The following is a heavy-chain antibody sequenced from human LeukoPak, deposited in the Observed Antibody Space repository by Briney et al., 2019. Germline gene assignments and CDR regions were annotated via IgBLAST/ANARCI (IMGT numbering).Heavy chain of an antibody. Sequence: GGSLRLSCAASGFIVSGNYRTWARQAPGKGLEWVSAISGSGGSTYYADSVKGRFTISRDNSKNTLYLQMNSLRAEDTAVYYCAKSGTNCSSTSCYLSDAFDIWGQGTMVTVSS. V-gene: IGHV3-23*01. J-gene: IGHJ3*02. CDR1: GFIVSGNY. CDR3: AKSGTNCSSTSCYLSDAFDI. CDR2: ISGSGGST. D-gene: IGHD2-2*01.